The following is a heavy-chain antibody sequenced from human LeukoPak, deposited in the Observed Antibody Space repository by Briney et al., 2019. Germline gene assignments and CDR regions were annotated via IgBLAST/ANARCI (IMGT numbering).Heavy chain of an antibody. Sequence: GGSLRLSCAASGFTFSSYWMHWVRQPPGEGLVWVSRIYSGGSSTSYADSVKGRFTISRDNAKNTLYLQMNSLRAEDTAVYYCARDGSLPDYWGQGTLVTVSS. V-gene: IGHV3-74*01. CDR1: GFTFSSYW. CDR3: ARDGSLPDY. D-gene: IGHD5-12*01. J-gene: IGHJ4*02. CDR2: IYSGGSST.